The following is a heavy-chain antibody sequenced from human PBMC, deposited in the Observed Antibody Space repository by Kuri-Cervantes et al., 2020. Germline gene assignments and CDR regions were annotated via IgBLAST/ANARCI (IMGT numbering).Heavy chain of an antibody. Sequence: LSLTCAASGFTFSSYWMSWVRQAPGKGLEWVANIKQDGSEKYYVDSVKGRFTISRDNAKNSLYLQMNSLRAEDTAVYCCARYYYGSGSYFFSPYYYYGMDVWGQGTTVTVSS. CDR3: ARYYYGSGSYFFSPYYYYGMDV. D-gene: IGHD3-10*01. V-gene: IGHV3-7*01. CDR2: IKQDGSEK. J-gene: IGHJ6*02. CDR1: GFTFSSYW.